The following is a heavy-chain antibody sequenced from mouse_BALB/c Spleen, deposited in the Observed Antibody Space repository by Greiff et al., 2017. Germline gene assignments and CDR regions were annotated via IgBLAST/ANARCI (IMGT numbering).Heavy chain of an antibody. CDR3: ALYDYDRGGAMDY. Sequence: VQLQQSGPELGKPGASVKISCKASGYSFTGYNMYWVKQSHRKSLEWIGYIYPYNGGTSYNQKSKGKATLTVDKSSSTAYMHLNSLTSEDSALYYCALYDYDRGGAMDYWGQGTSVTVSS. V-gene: IGHV1S135*01. CDR2: IYPYNGGT. CDR1: GYSFTGYN. D-gene: IGHD2-4*01. J-gene: IGHJ4*01.